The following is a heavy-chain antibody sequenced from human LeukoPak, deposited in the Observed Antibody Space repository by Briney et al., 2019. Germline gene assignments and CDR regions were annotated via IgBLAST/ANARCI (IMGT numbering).Heavy chain of an antibody. D-gene: IGHD1-26*01. V-gene: IGHV4-38-2*01. Sequence: PSETLSLTCAVSGYSISSGYYWGWIRPPPGKGLGWIGIIYHSGSTYYNPSLKSRVTISGDKSKNQFSLQLNSVTATDTAVYYFARHPSLPYFDYWGQGTLVTVSS. CDR2: IYHSGST. CDR1: GYSISSGYY. J-gene: IGHJ4*02. CDR3: ARHPSLPYFDY.